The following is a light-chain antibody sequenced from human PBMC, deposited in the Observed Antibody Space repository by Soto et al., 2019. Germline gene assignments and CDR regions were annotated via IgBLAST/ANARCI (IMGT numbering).Light chain of an antibody. J-gene: IGKJ1*01. V-gene: IGKV3-15*01. Sequence: EIVLTQSPGTLSLSLGERATLSCRASQSVSSSYLAWYQRKPGQAPRLLIYGASTRASGIPARFSGSGSETDFTLTISSLQSEDFAVYYCQQYNDWPPWTFGQGTKVDIK. CDR2: GAS. CDR3: QQYNDWPPWT. CDR1: QSVSSSY.